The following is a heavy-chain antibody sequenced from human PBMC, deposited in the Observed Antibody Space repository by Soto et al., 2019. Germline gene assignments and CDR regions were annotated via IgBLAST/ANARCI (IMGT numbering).Heavy chain of an antibody. Sequence: QVQLVQSGAEVKKPGSSVKVSCKASGGTFSSYTISWVRQAPGQGLEWMGRIIPILGIANYAQKFQGRVTITADKSTSTAYMELSSLRSEDTAVYYCGMLLLNGYSGPWGQGTLVTVSS. V-gene: IGHV1-69*02. CDR1: GGTFSSYT. D-gene: IGHD2-15*01. CDR3: GMLLLNGYSGP. J-gene: IGHJ5*02. CDR2: IIPILGIA.